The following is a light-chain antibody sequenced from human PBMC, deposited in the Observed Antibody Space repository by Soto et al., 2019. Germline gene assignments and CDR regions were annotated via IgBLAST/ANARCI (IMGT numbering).Light chain of an antibody. CDR3: QQRSNWPRSIT. V-gene: IGKV3D-20*02. Sequence: EIVLTQSPGTLSLSPGERATLSCRASQSVSSSYLAWYQQKPGQAPRLLIYGASNRATGIPARFSGSGSGTDFTLTISSLEPEDFAVYYCQQRSNWPRSITFGQGTRLEIK. J-gene: IGKJ5*01. CDR2: GAS. CDR1: QSVSSSY.